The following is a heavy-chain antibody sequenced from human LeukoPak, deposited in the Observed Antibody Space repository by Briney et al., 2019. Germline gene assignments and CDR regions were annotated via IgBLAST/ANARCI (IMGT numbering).Heavy chain of an antibody. D-gene: IGHD4-23*01. Sequence: PGKFSSKAPGAPFTTYAISWGRQAPGQGLTWMGRIIPIFGIANYAQKFQGRVTITADKSTSTAYMELSSLRSEYTAVYYCARDPLPTVVTWGAFDIWGQGTMGTVSS. J-gene: IGHJ3*02. V-gene: IGHV1-69*04. CDR2: IIPIFGIA. CDR1: GAPFTTYA. CDR3: ARDPLPTVVTWGAFDI.